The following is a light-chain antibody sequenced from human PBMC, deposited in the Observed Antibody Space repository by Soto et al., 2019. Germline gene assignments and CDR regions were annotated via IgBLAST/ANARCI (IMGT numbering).Light chain of an antibody. CDR3: QVWGSNAGPYVL. J-gene: IGLJ3*02. Sequence: SYELTQPPSVSVAPGKTARITCGGNNIGGKGADWYQLKPGQAHVLIIYNDGDRPSGIPERFSGSNSGNTATLTVSWVEAGDEADYYCQVWGSNAGPYVLFGGGTKLTVL. V-gene: IGLV3-21*01. CDR2: NDG. CDR1: NIGGKG.